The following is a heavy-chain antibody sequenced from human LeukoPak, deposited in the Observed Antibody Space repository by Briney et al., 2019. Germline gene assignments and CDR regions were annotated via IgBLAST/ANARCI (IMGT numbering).Heavy chain of an antibody. V-gene: IGHV4-59*12. D-gene: IGHD5-12*01. CDR3: ARGQSDIVATMGWFDP. CDR2: IFFSGST. J-gene: IGHJ5*02. CDR1: GGSITNYY. Sequence: SETLSLTCTVSGGSITNYYWSWIRQSPGKGLEWIGYIFFSGSTNYNPSLKSRVTISVDTSKNQFSLKLSSVTAADTAVYYCARGQSDIVATMGWFDPWGQGTLVTVSS.